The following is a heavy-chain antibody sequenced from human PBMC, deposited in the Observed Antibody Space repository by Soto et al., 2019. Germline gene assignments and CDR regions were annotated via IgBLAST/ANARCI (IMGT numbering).Heavy chain of an antibody. V-gene: IGHV2-5*02. D-gene: IGHD1-26*01. CDR3: AHRLRVGSYYYMAV. J-gene: IGHJ6*03. CDR1: GFSLSTTGVG. Sequence: QITLKESGPTSVKPTQTLTLTCTFSGFSLSTTGVGVGWIRQPPGKALEWLAFIYWDDDTRYSPSLKSRLTITKDTSKNQVVLTMTNMDPVDTGTYYCAHRLRVGSYYYMAVWGKGTTVTVSS. CDR2: IYWDDDT.